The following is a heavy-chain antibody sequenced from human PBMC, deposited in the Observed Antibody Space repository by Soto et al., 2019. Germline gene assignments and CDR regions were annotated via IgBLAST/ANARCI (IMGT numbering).Heavy chain of an antibody. CDR3: AKDGGWNYGNDAFDI. J-gene: IGHJ3*02. D-gene: IGHD1-7*01. Sequence: GGSLRLSCAASGFTFDDYAMHWVRQAPGKGLEWVSGISWNSGSIGYADSVKGRFTISRDNAKNSLYLQMNSLRAEDTALYYCAKDGGWNYGNDAFDIWGQGTMVTVSS. CDR1: GFTFDDYA. V-gene: IGHV3-9*01. CDR2: ISWNSGSI.